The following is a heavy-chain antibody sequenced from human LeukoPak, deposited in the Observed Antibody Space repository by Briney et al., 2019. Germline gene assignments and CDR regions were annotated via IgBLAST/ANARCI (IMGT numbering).Heavy chain of an antibody. CDR2: IDTTSSSI. D-gene: IGHD3-10*01. CDR1: GFTFSGYS. CDR3: ASGHGSGTYFLAGTLDY. Sequence: PGGSLRLSCAASGFTFSGYSLDWVRQAPGMGLEWVSSIDTTSSSIHYADSVKGRFTISRDNAKNSLYLQMNNLRVEDTAVYFCASGHGSGTYFLAGTLDYWGRGTLVTVSS. J-gene: IGHJ4*02. V-gene: IGHV3-21*01.